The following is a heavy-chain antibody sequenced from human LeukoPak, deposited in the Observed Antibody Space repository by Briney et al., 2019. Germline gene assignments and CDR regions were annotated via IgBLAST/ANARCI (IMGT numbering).Heavy chain of an antibody. V-gene: IGHV3-30*18. CDR3: AKEGSHYGDLNSPDI. J-gene: IGHJ3*02. Sequence: GGSLRLSCAASGFTFSSYGMHWVRQAPGKGLEWGAVISYDGSNKYYADSVKGRLTISRDNSKNTLYLQMNSLRAEDTAVYYCAKEGSHYGDLNSPDIWGQGTMVTVSS. D-gene: IGHD4-17*01. CDR2: ISYDGSNK. CDR1: GFTFSSYG.